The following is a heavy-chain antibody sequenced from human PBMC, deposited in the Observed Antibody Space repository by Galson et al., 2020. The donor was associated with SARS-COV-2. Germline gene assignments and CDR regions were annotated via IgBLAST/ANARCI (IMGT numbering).Heavy chain of an antibody. Sequence: SETLSLTCTVSGDSISSGAHYWSWIRQHPGKGLEWIGYIFYTGSTFYNPSLKSRLAISVDTSKNQFSLNLRFVTAADTAVYFCARGERGRDYGDYWHRWGPGTLVTVSS. CDR3: ARGERGRDYGDYWHR. CDR1: GDSISSGAHY. J-gene: IGHJ4*02. D-gene: IGHD4-17*01. V-gene: IGHV4-31*03. CDR2: IFYTGST.